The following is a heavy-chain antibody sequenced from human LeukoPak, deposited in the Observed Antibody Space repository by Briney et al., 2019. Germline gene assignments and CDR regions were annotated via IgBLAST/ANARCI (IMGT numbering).Heavy chain of an antibody. V-gene: IGHV3-15*01. CDR3: VTERAGAFEN. Sequence: GGSLRLSCAASGFTFTDAWMNWVRQDPGKGLEWVGLLKSKTNGGTTHYTSPVKDRFTISRDDSKNIVYLQMNSLKIEDTAMYYCVTERAGAFENWGQGTLVTVSS. J-gene: IGHJ4*02. D-gene: IGHD6-19*01. CDR1: GFTFTDAW. CDR2: LKSKTNGGTT.